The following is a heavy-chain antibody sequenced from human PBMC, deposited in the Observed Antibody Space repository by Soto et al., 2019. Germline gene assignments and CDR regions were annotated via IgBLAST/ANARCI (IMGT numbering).Heavy chain of an antibody. CDR2: INSDGSST. CDR3: ARDLATVTLWDYYYGMDV. Sequence: EVQLVESGGGLVQPGGSLRLSCAASGFTFSSYWMHWVRQAPGKGLVWVSRINSDGSSTSYADSVKGRFTISRDNAKNTLYLQMNSLRAEDTAVYYCARDLATVTLWDYYYGMDVWGQGTTVTVSS. J-gene: IGHJ6*02. D-gene: IGHD4-17*01. CDR1: GFTFSSYW. V-gene: IGHV3-74*01.